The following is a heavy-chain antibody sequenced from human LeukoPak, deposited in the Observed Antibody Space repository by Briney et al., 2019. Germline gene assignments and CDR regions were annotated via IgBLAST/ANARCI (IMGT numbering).Heavy chain of an antibody. Sequence: GESLKISCKGSGYTFNSYWIGWVRQMPGAGLEWMGIIYPGDSDTRYSPSFQGQVTISADKSISTAYLQWSGLKASDSAMYYCARLQNVVIPAASSNWFDPWGQGTLVTVSS. D-gene: IGHD2-2*01. V-gene: IGHV5-51*01. CDR3: ARLQNVVIPAASSNWFDP. J-gene: IGHJ5*02. CDR1: GYTFNSYW. CDR2: IYPGDSDT.